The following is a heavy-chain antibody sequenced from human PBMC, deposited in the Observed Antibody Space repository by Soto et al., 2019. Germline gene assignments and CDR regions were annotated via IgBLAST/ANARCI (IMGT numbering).Heavy chain of an antibody. CDR2: INPATGAA. V-gene: IGHV1-2*02. D-gene: IGHD3-3*01. CDR1: GYPVTAYY. Sequence: QLHLVQSGAVVKKPGASVTVSCSASGYPVTAYYMHWVRQAPGRGLEGMGGINPATGAAKFTQPFQGRVTLTRAPSTSTVFMELSGLTSEDTAVFYCARGGGVGVAGSAAFDMWGQGTVVTVSS. CDR3: ARGGGVGVAGSAAFDM. J-gene: IGHJ3*02.